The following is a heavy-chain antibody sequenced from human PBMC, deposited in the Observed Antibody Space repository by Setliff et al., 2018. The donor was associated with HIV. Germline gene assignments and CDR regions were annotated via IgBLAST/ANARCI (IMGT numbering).Heavy chain of an antibody. D-gene: IGHD6-13*01. Sequence: GGSLRLSCAASGFTFSDHYMSWIRQAPGKGLEWVGHIKSKTDGGTTDYAAPVKGRFTISRDDSKNTLCLQMNSLKTEDTAVYYCTTDPSSRGYWGQGALVTVSS. V-gene: IGHV3-15*01. J-gene: IGHJ4*02. CDR2: IKSKTDGGTT. CDR1: GFTFSDHY. CDR3: TTDPSSRGY.